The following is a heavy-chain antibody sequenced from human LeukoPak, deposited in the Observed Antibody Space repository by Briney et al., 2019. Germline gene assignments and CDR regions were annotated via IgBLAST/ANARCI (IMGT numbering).Heavy chain of an antibody. Sequence: KASETLSLTCPVSGGSISSYYWSWIRQPAGKGLDWIGRIYNSGGTNYNPSLESRVTMSVDTSKNQFSLKLSSVTAADTAVYYCARAHRTATSCHHFDYWGQGALVTVSS. CDR1: GGSISSYY. V-gene: IGHV4-4*07. J-gene: IGHJ4*02. CDR3: ARAHRTATSCHHFDY. D-gene: IGHD2-2*01. CDR2: IYNSGGT.